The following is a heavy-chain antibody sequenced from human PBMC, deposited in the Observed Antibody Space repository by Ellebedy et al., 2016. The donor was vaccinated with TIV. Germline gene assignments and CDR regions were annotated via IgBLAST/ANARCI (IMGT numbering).Heavy chain of an antibody. CDR1: GSAFSSNT. J-gene: IGHJ4*02. Sequence: AASVKVSCKASGSAFSSNTISWARQAPGQGLEWMGGIIPIFGTARYTQRFQGRVTITADESTSTVYMELTGLRSQDTAVYYCAMLGYCSGGRCPDWGRGTLVTVSS. V-gene: IGHV1-69*13. D-gene: IGHD2-15*01. CDR3: AMLGYCSGGRCPD. CDR2: IIPIFGTA.